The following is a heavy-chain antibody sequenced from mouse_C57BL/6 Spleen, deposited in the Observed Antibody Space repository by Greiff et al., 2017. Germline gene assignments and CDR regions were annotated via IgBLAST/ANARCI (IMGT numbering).Heavy chain of an antibody. D-gene: IGHD2-4*01. V-gene: IGHV1-85*01. J-gene: IGHJ1*03. CDR2: FYPRDGST. CDR1: GYTFTSYD. CDR3: ARSIYYDYDVGYFDV. Sequence: QVQLQQSGPELVKPGASVKLSCKASGYTFTSYDINWVKQRPGQGLEWIGWFYPRDGSTKYNEKFKGKATLTVDTSSSTAYMELHSLTSEDSAVYFCARSIYYDYDVGYFDVWGTGTTVTVSS.